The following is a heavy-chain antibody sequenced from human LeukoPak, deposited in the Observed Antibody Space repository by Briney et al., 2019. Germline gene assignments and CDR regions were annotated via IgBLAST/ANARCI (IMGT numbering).Heavy chain of an antibody. V-gene: IGHV3-7*01. J-gene: IGHJ3*02. CDR2: IKQDGSEK. Sequence: GGSLRLSCAASGFIFSSYWMSWVRQAPGKGLEWVANIKQDGSEKYYVDSVKGRFTISRDNAKNSLYLQMNSLRAEDTAVYYCARGGGVDYYDSSGYGPGAFDIWGQGTMVTVSS. CDR1: GFIFSSYW. D-gene: IGHD3-22*01. CDR3: ARGGGVDYYDSSGYGPGAFDI.